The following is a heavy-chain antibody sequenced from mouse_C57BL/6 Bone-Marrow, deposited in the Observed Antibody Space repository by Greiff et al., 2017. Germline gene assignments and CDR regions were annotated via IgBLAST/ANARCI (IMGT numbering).Heavy chain of an antibody. D-gene: IGHD2-4*01. J-gene: IGHJ2*01. V-gene: IGHV1-26*01. CDR1: GYTFTDYY. CDR2: INPNNGGT. CDR3: ARNYDRDFDY. Sequence: EVQLQQSGPELVKPGASVKISCKASGYTFTDYYMNWVKQSHGKSLEWIGDINPNNGGTSYNQKFKGKATLTVDKSSSTAYMELRSLTSEDSAVYYCARNYDRDFDYWGQGTTLTVSS.